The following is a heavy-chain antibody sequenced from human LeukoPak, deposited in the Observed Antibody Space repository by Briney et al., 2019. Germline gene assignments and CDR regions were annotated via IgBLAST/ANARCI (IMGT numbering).Heavy chain of an antibody. Sequence: GESLKISCKGSGYKFSSYWIGWVRQMPGKGLEWMGIIYPGDSDIRYSPSLQGQVTISADKSISTAYLQWSSLKASDTAMYYCARLDCGDDCYLAVYYMDVWGKGTTVTVSS. CDR1: GYKFSSYW. CDR2: IYPGDSDI. V-gene: IGHV5-51*01. J-gene: IGHJ6*03. D-gene: IGHD2-21*02. CDR3: ARLDCGDDCYLAVYYMDV.